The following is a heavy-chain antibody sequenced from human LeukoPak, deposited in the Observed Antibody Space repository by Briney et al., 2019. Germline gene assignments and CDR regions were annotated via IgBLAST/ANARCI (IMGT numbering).Heavy chain of an antibody. CDR1: GFTFSSYA. J-gene: IGHJ5*02. CDR3: AREEHDILTGPYNWFDP. D-gene: IGHD3-9*01. Sequence: GGSLRLSCAASGFTFSSYAMHWVRQAPGKGLEWVAVISYDGSNKYYADSVKGRFTISRDNSKNTLYLQMNSLRAEDTAVYYCAREEHDILTGPYNWFDPWRQGTLVTVSS. V-gene: IGHV3-30*04. CDR2: ISYDGSNK.